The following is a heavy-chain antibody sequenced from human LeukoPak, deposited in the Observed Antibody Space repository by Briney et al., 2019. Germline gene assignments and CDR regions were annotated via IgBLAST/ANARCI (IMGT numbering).Heavy chain of an antibody. CDR3: ARVEIAARYFDY. CDR2: IIPIFGTA. V-gene: IGHV1-69*05. Sequence: GSSVKVYCKASGGTFSSYAISWVRQAPGRGLEWMGGIIPIFGTANYAQKFQGRVTMTTDTSTSTAYMELRSLRSDDTAVYYCARVEIAARYFDYWGQGTLVTVSS. J-gene: IGHJ4*02. CDR1: GGTFSSYA. D-gene: IGHD6-6*01.